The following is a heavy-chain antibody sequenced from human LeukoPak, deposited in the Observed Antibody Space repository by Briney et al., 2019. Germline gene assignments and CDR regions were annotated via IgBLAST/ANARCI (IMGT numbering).Heavy chain of an antibody. CDR2: IYSGGST. Sequence: GSLRLSCAASGFTVSSNYMSWVRQAPGKGLEWVSVIYSGGSTYYADSVKGRSTISRDNSKNTLYLQMNSLRAEDTAVYYCARELRRYSYVDYWGQGTLVTVSS. D-gene: IGHD5-18*01. V-gene: IGHV3-53*01. J-gene: IGHJ4*02. CDR3: ARELRRYSYVDY. CDR1: GFTVSSNY.